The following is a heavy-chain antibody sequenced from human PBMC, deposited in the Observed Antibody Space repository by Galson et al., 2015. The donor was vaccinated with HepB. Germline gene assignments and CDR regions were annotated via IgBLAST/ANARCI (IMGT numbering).Heavy chain of an antibody. J-gene: IGHJ4*02. CDR3: AAILGSSWAFDY. CDR1: GGTFSSYT. V-gene: IGHV1-69*02. CDR2: IIPILGIA. Sequence: SVKVSCKASGGTFSSYTISWVRQAPGQGLEWTGRIIPILGIANYAQKFQGRVTITADKSTSTAYMELSSLRSEDTAVYYCAAILGSSWAFDYWGQGTLVTVSS. D-gene: IGHD6-13*01.